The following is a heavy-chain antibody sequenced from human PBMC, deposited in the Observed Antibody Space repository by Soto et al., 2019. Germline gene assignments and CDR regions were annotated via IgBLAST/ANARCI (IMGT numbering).Heavy chain of an antibody. V-gene: IGHV1-69*01. CDR2: IIPIFGTA. D-gene: IGHD5-12*01. J-gene: IGHJ5*02. CDR3: ARDPRKWPRTGGVEVGFDP. Sequence: QVQLVQSGAEVKKPGSSVKVSCKASGGTFSSYAISWVRQAPGQGLEWMGGIIPIFGTANYAQKFQGRVTITADESTSTAYMELSRLRSEDTAVYYCARDPRKWPRTGGVEVGFDPWGQGTLVTVSS. CDR1: GGTFSSYA.